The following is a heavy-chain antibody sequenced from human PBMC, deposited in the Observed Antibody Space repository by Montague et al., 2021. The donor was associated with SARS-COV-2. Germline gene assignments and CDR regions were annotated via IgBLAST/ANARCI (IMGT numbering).Heavy chain of an antibody. CDR3: ARGRAVAVYDY. V-gene: IGHV3-64*01. Sequence: SLRLSCAASGFTFSSYAMHWVRQAPGKGLEYVSAISNNGGSTYYANSVKGRFTISRDNSKNTLYLQMGSLRAEDMAVHYCARGRAVAVYDYWGQGTLVTVSS. D-gene: IGHD6-19*01. CDR1: GFTFSSYA. J-gene: IGHJ4*02. CDR2: ISNNGGST.